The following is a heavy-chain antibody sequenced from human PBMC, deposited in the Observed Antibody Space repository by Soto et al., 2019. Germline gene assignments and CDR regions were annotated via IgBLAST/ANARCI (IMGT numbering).Heavy chain of an antibody. V-gene: IGHV4-59*01. CDR3: ARVYDFWSGNAFDI. J-gene: IGHJ3*02. D-gene: IGHD3-3*01. Sequence: SETLSLTCTVSGGSISSYYWSWIRQPPGKGLEWIGYIYYSGSTNYNPSLKSRVTISVDTSKNQFSLKLSSVTAADTAVYYCARVYDFWSGNAFDIWGQGTMVTVSS. CDR2: IYYSGST. CDR1: GGSISSYY.